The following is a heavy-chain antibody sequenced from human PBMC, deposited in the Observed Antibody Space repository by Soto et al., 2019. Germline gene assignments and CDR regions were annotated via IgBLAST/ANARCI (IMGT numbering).Heavy chain of an antibody. CDR3: VRVGVAAGSGYYYYHAMDV. J-gene: IGHJ6*02. V-gene: IGHV6-1*01. Sequence: SQTLSLTCAISGYSVSSNTVAWNWVRQSPSRGLEWLGRTYYRSKWYSHYAVSVRSRIMINSDTSKNQFSLQLKSVTPEDTAVYFCVRVGVAAGSGYYYYHAMDVWGQGTTVTVSS. D-gene: IGHD3-10*01. CDR1: GYSVSSNTVA. CDR2: TYYRSKWYS.